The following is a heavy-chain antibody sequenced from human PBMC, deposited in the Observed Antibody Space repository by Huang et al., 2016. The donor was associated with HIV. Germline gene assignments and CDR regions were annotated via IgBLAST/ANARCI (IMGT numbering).Heavy chain of an antibody. CDR3: ARGQSGPSQWLASLGNYYYYMDV. V-gene: IGHV4-39*01. J-gene: IGHJ6*03. Sequence: QLQLQESGPGPVKPSATLSLTCSVSGGSISGSLYDWGWIRQPPGKGLEWIGSIYYSGDSHYSPSLKSRFTISVDTSKNQFSRKLSSVTAADTAVYYCARGQSGPSQWLASLGNYYYYMDVWGKGTTVTVSS. D-gene: IGHD6-19*01. CDR1: GGSISGSLYD. CDR2: IYYSGDS.